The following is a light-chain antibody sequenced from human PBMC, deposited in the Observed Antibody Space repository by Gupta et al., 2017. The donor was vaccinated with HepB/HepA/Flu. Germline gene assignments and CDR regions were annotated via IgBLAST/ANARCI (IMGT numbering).Light chain of an antibody. CDR1: SSNIGSNA. Sequence: QSVLTQPPSASGTPGQRVTISCSGSSSNIGSNAVNWYQQLPGTAPRLVIYNNNQRPSGVPDRFSGSKSGTSASLAISGLQSEDEAGYYCAAWDDSLNALMFGGGAKLTVL. V-gene: IGLV1-44*01. CDR3: AAWDDSLNALM. CDR2: NNN. J-gene: IGLJ3*02.